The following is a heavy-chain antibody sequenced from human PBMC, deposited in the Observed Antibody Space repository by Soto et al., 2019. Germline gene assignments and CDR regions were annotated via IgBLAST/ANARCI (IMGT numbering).Heavy chain of an antibody. CDR3: AKSMIVAAGTGNFDY. Sequence: EVQLLESGGDLEQPGGSLRLSCATSGLTFSSYDMNWVRQAPGKGLEWVSSIRSSDGSTYYADSVKGRFTISRDNSKKTLSLQMNSLRVEDTAVYYCAKSMIVAAGTGNFDYWGQGTLVTVSS. CDR2: IRSSDGST. V-gene: IGHV3-23*01. J-gene: IGHJ4*02. D-gene: IGHD6-13*01. CDR1: GLTFSSYD.